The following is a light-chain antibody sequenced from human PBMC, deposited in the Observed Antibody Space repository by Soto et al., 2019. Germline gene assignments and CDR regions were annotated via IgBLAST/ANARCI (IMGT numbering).Light chain of an antibody. CDR1: QSVSSSY. J-gene: IGKJ1*01. Sequence: EIVLTQSPANKRLSXRERATLSXXXSQSVSSSYLAWYQQKPGQAPRLLIYGASSRATGIPDRFSGSGSGTDFTLTISRLEPEDFAVYYCQQYGSSPETFGQGTKVDIK. CDR3: QQYGSSPET. V-gene: IGKV3-20*01. CDR2: GAS.